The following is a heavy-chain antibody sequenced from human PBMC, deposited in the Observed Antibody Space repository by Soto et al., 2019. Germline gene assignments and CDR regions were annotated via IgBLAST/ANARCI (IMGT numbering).Heavy chain of an antibody. CDR1: GYSFTNYW. CDR3: ARLLGESGYDGMGNAFEI. D-gene: IGHD5-12*01. Sequence: PGESLKISCRGSGYSFTNYWIGWVRQMPGKGLEWMGIIYPGDSDTRYSPSFQGQVTISADKSISTAYLQWSSLKASDTAMYYCARLLGESGYDGMGNAFEIWGQGTMVTVSS. CDR2: IYPGDSDT. J-gene: IGHJ3*02. V-gene: IGHV5-51*01.